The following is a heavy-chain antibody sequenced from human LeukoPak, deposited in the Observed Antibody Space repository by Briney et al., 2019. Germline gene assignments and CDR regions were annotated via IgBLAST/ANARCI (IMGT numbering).Heavy chain of an antibody. Sequence: GGSLRLSCAASGFTFSSYEMNRVRQAPGKGLEWVSYISSSGSTIYYADSVKGRFTISRDNAKNSLYLQMNSLRAEDTAVYYCASLNCSSTSCLGMDVWGKGTTVTVSS. J-gene: IGHJ6*04. CDR1: GFTFSSYE. CDR2: ISSSGSTI. CDR3: ASLNCSSTSCLGMDV. D-gene: IGHD2-2*01. V-gene: IGHV3-48*03.